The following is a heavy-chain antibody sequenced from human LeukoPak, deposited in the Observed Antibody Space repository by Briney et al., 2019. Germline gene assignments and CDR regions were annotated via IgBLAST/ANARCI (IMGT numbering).Heavy chain of an antibody. CDR2: ISYDGSNK. CDR1: GFTFSSYA. CDR3: AREKYSSSQPFDY. V-gene: IGHV3-30-3*01. Sequence: PGGSLRLSCAASGFTFSSYAMLWVRQAPGKGLEWVAVISYDGSNKYYADSVKGRFTISRDNSKNTLYLQMNSLRAEDTAVYYCAREKYSSSQPFDYWGQGTLVTVSS. J-gene: IGHJ4*02. D-gene: IGHD6-6*01.